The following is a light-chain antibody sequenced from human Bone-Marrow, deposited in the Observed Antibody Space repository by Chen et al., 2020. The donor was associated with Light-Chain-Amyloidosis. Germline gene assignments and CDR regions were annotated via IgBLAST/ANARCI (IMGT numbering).Light chain of an antibody. Sequence: NFMLTQPHSVSESPGKTVIISCTRSSGSIATNYVQWYPQRPGSSPTTVIYEDDQRPSGVPDRFSGAIDRSSNSASLTISGLKTAGEADYYCQSYQGSSQGVFGGGTKLTVL. CDR3: QSYQGSSQGV. CDR1: SGSIATNY. CDR2: EDD. J-gene: IGLJ3*02. V-gene: IGLV6-57*01.